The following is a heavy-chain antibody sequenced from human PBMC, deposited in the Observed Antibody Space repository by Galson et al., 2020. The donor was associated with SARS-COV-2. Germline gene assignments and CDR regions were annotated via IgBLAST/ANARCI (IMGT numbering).Heavy chain of an antibody. J-gene: IGHJ5*02. Sequence: KIGESLKISCAAPGFPFSSYSMNWVRQAPGKGLEWVSSIYSTSKYMFYADPVKGRFTISRDNTKNSVYLQMNSLGAEDTAVYYCAGADCSSSSCYLSVDDRRWFDPWGQGTLVTVSS. CDR3: AGADCSSSSCYLSVDDRRWFDP. D-gene: IGHD2-2*01. V-gene: IGHV3-21*06. CDR2: IYSTSKYM. CDR1: GFPFSSYS.